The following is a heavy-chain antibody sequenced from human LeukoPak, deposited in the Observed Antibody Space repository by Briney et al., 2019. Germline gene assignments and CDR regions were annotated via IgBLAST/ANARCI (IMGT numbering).Heavy chain of an antibody. CDR2: MNPNSGNT. Sequence: GAGVQVSCQAPGYTCTSYDINGVRQATGQGLEWMGWMNPNSGNTGYAQKFQGRVTMTRNTSISTAYMELSSLRSEDTAVYYCARGVGSSSSHWFDPWGQGTLVTVSS. V-gene: IGHV1-8*01. CDR3: ARGVGSSSSHWFDP. D-gene: IGHD6-6*01. J-gene: IGHJ5*02. CDR1: GYTCTSYD.